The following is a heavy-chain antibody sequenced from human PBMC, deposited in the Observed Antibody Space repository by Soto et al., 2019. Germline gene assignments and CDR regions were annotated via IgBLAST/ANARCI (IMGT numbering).Heavy chain of an antibody. D-gene: IGHD3-22*01. J-gene: IGHJ6*02. Sequence: EVQLVESGGGLVQPGRSLRLSCAASGFTFDDYAMHWVRQAPGKGLEWVSGISWGSGSIDYADSVKGRFTISRDNAKNSLYLQMSGLRDEDRAVYYCARYYYDSSGYDGMDVWGQGTTVTVSS. V-gene: IGHV3-9*01. CDR2: ISWGSGSI. CDR1: GFTFDDYA. CDR3: ARYYYDSSGYDGMDV.